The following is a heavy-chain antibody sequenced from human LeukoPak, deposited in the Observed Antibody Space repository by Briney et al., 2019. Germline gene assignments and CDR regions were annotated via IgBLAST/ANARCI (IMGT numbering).Heavy chain of an antibody. Sequence: SQTLSLTCTVSGGSISSGDYYWSWIRQPPGKGLEWIGYIYYSGSTNYNPSLKSRVTISVDTSKNQFSLKLSSVTAADTAVYYCARWGQLWWFDYWGQGTLVTVSS. CDR1: GGSISSGDYY. V-gene: IGHV4-30-4*08. CDR2: IYYSGST. CDR3: ARWGQLWWFDY. D-gene: IGHD5-18*01. J-gene: IGHJ4*02.